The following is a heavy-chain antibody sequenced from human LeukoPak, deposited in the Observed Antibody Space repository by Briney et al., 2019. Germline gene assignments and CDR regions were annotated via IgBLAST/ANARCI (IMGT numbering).Heavy chain of an antibody. J-gene: IGHJ4*02. CDR1: GDSISSYY. D-gene: IGHD3-22*01. CDR3: ARYNYYDSTFDY. V-gene: IGHV4-59*01. CDR2: IYYSGST. Sequence: PSETLSLTCTVSGDSISSYYWSSIRQPPGEGLEWLVYIYYSGSTTYNPSLKSRVTISVDTSKNQFSLKLNSVTAADTAVYYCARYNYYDSTFDYWGQGTLVTVSS.